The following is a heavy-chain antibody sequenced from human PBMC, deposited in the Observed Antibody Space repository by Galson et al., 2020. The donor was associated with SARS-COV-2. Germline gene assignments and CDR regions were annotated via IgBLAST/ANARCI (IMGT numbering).Heavy chain of an antibody. CDR1: GFTFSRSG. V-gene: IGHV3-33*01. J-gene: IGHJ2*01. Sequence: GGSLRLSCAASGFTFSRSGMHWVRQAPGTGLEWVAVIWYDGSKKYYADSVKDRFTISRDNSMNTLYLQMYSLRAEDTAVYYCAGGRGTTGTASYWYFDLWGRGTLVTVSS. CDR2: IWYDGSKK. D-gene: IGHD1-1*01. CDR3: AGGRGTTGTASYWYFDL.